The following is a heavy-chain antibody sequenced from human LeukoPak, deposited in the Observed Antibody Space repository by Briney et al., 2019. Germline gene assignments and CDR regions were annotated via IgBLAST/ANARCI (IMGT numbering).Heavy chain of an antibody. D-gene: IGHD3-10*01. J-gene: IGHJ4*02. CDR3: ARVQFLWLGELTPTFDY. V-gene: IGHV3-21*05. CDR2: ISYDSNDI. CDR1: GFTFGAYG. Sequence: PGGSLRLSCAASGFTFGAYGMNWVRQAPGKGLEWLSYISYDSNDIYYADSVKGRFTISRDNAKNSLYLHLNSLRAEDTAVYYCARVQFLWLGELTPTFDYWGQGALVTVSS.